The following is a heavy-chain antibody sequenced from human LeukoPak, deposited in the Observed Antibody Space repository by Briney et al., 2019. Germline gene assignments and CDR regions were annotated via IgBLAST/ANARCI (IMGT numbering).Heavy chain of an antibody. CDR3: AEVVGSYDILLDY. J-gene: IGHJ4*02. CDR2: ISGSGGST. Sequence: GGSLRLSCAASGFTFSSYAMSWVRQAPGKGLEWVSAISGSGGSTYYADSVKGRFTISRDNSKNTLYLQMNSLRAEDTAVYYCAEVVGSYDILLDYWGQGTLVTVSS. D-gene: IGHD3-9*01. V-gene: IGHV3-23*01. CDR1: GFTFSSYA.